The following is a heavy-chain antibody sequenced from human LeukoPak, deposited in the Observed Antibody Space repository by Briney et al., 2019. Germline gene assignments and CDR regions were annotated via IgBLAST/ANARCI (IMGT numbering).Heavy chain of an antibody. CDR1: GGSISGYY. J-gene: IGHJ4*02. Sequence: SEPLSLTCTVSGGSISGYYWSWIRQPPGKGLEWIGYISYSGSTNYNPSLKSRVTMSVDTSKNQFSLRLRSVTAADTAIYFCARTAGGYSHYYFDYWGQGTLFSPSS. CDR2: ISYSGST. D-gene: IGHD2-15*01. V-gene: IGHV4-59*01. CDR3: ARTAGGYSHYYFDY.